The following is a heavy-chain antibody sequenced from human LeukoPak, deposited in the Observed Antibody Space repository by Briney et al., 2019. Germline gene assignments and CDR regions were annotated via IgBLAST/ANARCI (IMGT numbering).Heavy chain of an antibody. CDR2: IRAYNGNT. Sequence: ASVKVSCKASGYIFTNYGISWVRQAPGQGLEWMGWIRAYNGNTNHAQKVQGRVTMTRDTSTSTAYMELRSLRSDDTAVYYCARDGGSYYNALDIWGQGTMVTVSS. D-gene: IGHD1-26*01. V-gene: IGHV1-18*01. J-gene: IGHJ3*02. CDR3: ARDGGSYYNALDI. CDR1: GYIFTNYG.